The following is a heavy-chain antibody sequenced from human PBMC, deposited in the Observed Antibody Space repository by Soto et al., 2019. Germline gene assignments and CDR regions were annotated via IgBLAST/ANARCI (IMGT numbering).Heavy chain of an antibody. CDR2: IIPIFGTA. CDR1: GGTFSSYA. J-gene: IGHJ6*02. CDR3: ASEEYSSSSTTSYYFGMDG. V-gene: IGHV1-69*12. D-gene: IGHD6-6*01. Sequence: QVQLLQSGAEVKKPGASVKVSCKASGGTFSSYAISWVRQAPGQGREWMGGIIPIFGTANSARKFQGRVTITADEPTSTGDMELSSLRSEYTAVYYCASEEYSSSSTTSYYFGMDGWGQGTKVTVS.